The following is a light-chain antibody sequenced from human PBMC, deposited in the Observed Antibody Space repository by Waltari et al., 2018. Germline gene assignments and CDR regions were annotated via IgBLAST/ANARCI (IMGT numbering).Light chain of an antibody. J-gene: IGLJ3*02. Sequence: QSALTQPASVSGSPGQSITISCTGTSSDVGGSNYFSWYQQHPGKAPKLMIYDVSKRPSGVSQRFSGTKSGNTASLTISGLQAEDEADYYCCSYAGSRTNWVFGGGTKLTVL. CDR1: SSDVGGSNY. V-gene: IGLV2-23*02. CDR3: CSYAGSRTNWV. CDR2: DVS.